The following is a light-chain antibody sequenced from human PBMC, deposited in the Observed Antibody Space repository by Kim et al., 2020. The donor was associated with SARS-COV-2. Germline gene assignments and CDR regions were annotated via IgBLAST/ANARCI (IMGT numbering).Light chain of an antibody. Sequence: EIEMTQSPAFLSVSPGESVTLSCKASQNVGETLAWYQQRPGQPPRLLIYGVSMRAPGLTTTRFTGAGSATDFTLTISSPQSEDLGVYFCQHYKTWPPLTVGRGTKLE. CDR2: GVS. CDR1: QNVGET. CDR3: QHYKTWPPLT. J-gene: IGKJ4*01. V-gene: IGKV3-15*01.